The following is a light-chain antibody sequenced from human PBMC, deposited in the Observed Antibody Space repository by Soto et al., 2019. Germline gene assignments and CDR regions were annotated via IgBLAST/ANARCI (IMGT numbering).Light chain of an antibody. Sequence: DIQLTQSPSFLSASVGDRVTITCRASQGISSYLAWYQQKPGKAPKHLIYAASTLQSGVTSRFSGSGSGTEFTLTISSLQPEDFATYYCQQLNSYPFTFGGGTKVEIK. CDR2: AAS. V-gene: IGKV1-9*01. CDR1: QGISSY. J-gene: IGKJ4*01. CDR3: QQLNSYPFT.